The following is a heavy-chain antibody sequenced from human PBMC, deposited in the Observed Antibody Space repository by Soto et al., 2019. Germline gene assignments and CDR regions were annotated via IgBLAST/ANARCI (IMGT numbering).Heavy chain of an antibody. V-gene: IGHV1-69*13. CDR2: IIPIFGTA. J-gene: IGHJ3*02. Sequence: AVKVSCKASGGTFSSYAISWVRQAPGQGLEWMGGIIPIFGTANYAQKFQGRVTITADESTSTAYMELSSLRSEDTAVYYCARERNYSGSYSAFDIWGQGTMVTVSS. CDR3: ARERNYSGSYSAFDI. CDR1: GGTFSSYA. D-gene: IGHD1-26*01.